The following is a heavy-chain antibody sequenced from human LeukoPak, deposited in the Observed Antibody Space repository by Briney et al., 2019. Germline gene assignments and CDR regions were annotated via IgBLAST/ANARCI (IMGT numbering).Heavy chain of an antibody. J-gene: IGHJ4*02. CDR1: GYTFTDYY. CDR2: VNPKNGGT. D-gene: IGHD1-26*01. V-gene: IGHV1-2*02. CDR3: ARESSGGSYYAY. Sequence: ASVKVSRKASGYTFTDYYIHWARLAPGQGLEWMGWVNPKNGGTNYAQKFQGRVTMTRDTSISTLSMELTRLESDDTAIYYCARESSGGSYYAYWGQGTLVTVSA.